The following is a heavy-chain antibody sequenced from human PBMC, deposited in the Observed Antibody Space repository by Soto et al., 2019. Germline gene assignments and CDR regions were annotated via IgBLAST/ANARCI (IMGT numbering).Heavy chain of an antibody. D-gene: IGHD3-9*01. J-gene: IGHJ6*02. CDR2: INSDGSST. CDR1: GFTFSSYW. CDR3: ARYETGYYTPYYYYGMDV. Sequence: GGSLRLSCAASGFTFSSYWMHWVRQAPGKGLVWVSRINSDGSSTSYADSVKGRFTISRDNAKNTLYLQMNSLRAEDTAVYYCARYETGYYTPYYYYGMDVWGQGTTVTVSS. V-gene: IGHV3-74*01.